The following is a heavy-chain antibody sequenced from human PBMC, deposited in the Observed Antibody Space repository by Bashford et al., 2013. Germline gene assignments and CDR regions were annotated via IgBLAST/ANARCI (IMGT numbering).Heavy chain of an antibody. J-gene: IGHJ2*01. D-gene: IGHD4-23*01. V-gene: IGHV4-61*01. CDR2: IHNRGNT. CDR1: GDSVSIGNKY. CDR3: ARAPYVGNLNHWNFDL. Sequence: SETLSLTCAVSGDSVSIGNKYWSWIRQPPGKGLESIGYIHNRGNTYYNPSLKSRVTISVDTSKNQFSLELTSVTAADTAVYYCARAPYVGNLNHWNFDLWGRGTLVTVSS.